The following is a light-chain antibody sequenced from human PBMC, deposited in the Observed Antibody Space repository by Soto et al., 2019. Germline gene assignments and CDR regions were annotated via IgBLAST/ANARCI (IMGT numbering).Light chain of an antibody. J-gene: IGKJ1*01. CDR3: QQYGSSPRT. Sequence: IVLTQSPGTLTLSPGERATLSCRASQNVVSRNLAWYQQKPGQAPRLLIYCTSNRATGIPDRFSGSGSGTDFSLTISSLEPGDLAVDYCQQYGSSPRTFGQGTKVEIK. CDR2: CTS. CDR1: QNVVSRN. V-gene: IGKV3-20*01.